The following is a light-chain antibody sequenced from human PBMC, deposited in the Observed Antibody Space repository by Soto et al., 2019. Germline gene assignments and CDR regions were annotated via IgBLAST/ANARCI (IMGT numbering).Light chain of an antibody. Sequence: QSALTQPASVSGSPGQSITISCTGTSSDVGGYNYVSWYQQHPGKDPKLMIYDVSNRPSGVXXXYSGSKSGNTASLTIYGXXXEXEXXXXXXXYTSSSALVVFGGGTKLTVL. CDR1: SSDVGGYNY. CDR3: XXYTSSSALVV. CDR2: DVS. V-gene: IGLV2-14*01. J-gene: IGLJ2*01.